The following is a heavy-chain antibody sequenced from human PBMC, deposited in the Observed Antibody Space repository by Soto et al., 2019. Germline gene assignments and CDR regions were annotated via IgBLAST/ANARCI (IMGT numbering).Heavy chain of an antibody. V-gene: IGHV4-30-2*01. Sequence: QLQLQESGSGLVRPSQTLSLTCAVSVGSISSGGYSWNWIRQPPGKGLEWIGYIYHSGSTLYNPSRKRRVTISVDKSKNQFSLKLTSVTAADTAVYYCARDQLEGNWCDPWGQGTLVTVSS. CDR2: IYHSGST. CDR1: VGSISSGGYS. CDR3: ARDQLEGNWCDP. J-gene: IGHJ5*02. D-gene: IGHD1-1*01.